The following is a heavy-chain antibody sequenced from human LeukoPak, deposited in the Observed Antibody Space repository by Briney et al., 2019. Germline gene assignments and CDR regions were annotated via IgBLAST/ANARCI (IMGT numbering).Heavy chain of an antibody. J-gene: IGHJ5*02. CDR2: INPNSGGT. V-gene: IGHV1-2*02. CDR1: GYTFTGYY. Sequence: ASVTVSCKASGYTFTGYYMHWVRQAPGQGLEWMGWINPNSGGTKYAQKFQGRVTMTTDTSISTAYMEMSRLTSDDTAVYYCARDAHNGYEFHDWFDPWGQGALVTVSS. CDR3: ARDAHNGYEFHDWFDP. D-gene: IGHD5-12*01.